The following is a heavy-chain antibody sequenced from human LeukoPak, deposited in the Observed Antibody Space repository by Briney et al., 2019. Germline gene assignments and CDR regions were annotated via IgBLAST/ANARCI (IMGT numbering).Heavy chain of an antibody. CDR1: GGSFSGYY. V-gene: IGHV4-34*01. D-gene: IGHD2-2*01. J-gene: IGHJ4*02. CDR3: ARGLRRYCSSTSCPYYFDY. Sequence: SETLSLTCAVYGGSFSGYYWSWIRQPPGKGLEWIGEINHSGSTNYNPSLKSRVTISVDTSKNQFSLKLSSVTPADTAVYYCARGLRRYCSSTSCPYYFDYWGQGTLVTVSS. CDR2: INHSGST.